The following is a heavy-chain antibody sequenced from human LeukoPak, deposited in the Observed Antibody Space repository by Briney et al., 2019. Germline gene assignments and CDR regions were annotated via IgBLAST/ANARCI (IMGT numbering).Heavy chain of an antibody. V-gene: IGHV1-24*01. CDR3: ATAGGSGQNYYFDY. D-gene: IGHD3-10*01. CDR2: FDPEDGET. J-gene: IGHJ4*02. Sequence: GASVKVSCKVSGYTLTELSMHWVRQAPGKGLGWMGGFDPEDGETIYAQKFQGRVNMTEDTSTDTAYMELSSLRSEDTAVYYCATAGGSGQNYYFDYWGQGTLVTVSS. CDR1: GYTLTELS.